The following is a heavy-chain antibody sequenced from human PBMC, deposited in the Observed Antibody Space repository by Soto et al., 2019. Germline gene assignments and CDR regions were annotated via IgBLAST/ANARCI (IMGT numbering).Heavy chain of an antibody. J-gene: IGHJ6*02. CDR3: AVTMKNYYYYGMDV. CDR2: IIPIFGTA. D-gene: IGHD3-22*01. CDR1: GGTVSSYA. Sequence: QVQLVQSGAEVKKPGSSVKVSCKASGGTVSSYAISWVRQAPGQGLEWMGGIIPIFGTADYAQKFQGRVTITAGESTSTAYMELSSLRSEDTAVYYCAVTMKNYYYYGMDVWGQGTTVTVSS. V-gene: IGHV1-69*12.